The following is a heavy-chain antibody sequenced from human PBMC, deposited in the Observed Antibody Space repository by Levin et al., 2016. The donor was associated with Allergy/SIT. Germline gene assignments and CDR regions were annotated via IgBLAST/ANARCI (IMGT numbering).Heavy chain of an antibody. D-gene: IGHD3-10*01. CDR2: VNHVGST. Sequence: SETLSLTCAVYAESFSGYYWTWIRQTPGKGLEWIGEVNHVGSTHYNPSLESRVTISIDMFKNQFSLRLSSVTAADTALYYCARAYYGSGNGLDFWGQGTMVTVSS. CDR1: AESFSGYY. V-gene: IGHV4-34*01. J-gene: IGHJ3*01. CDR3: ARAYYGSGNGLDF.